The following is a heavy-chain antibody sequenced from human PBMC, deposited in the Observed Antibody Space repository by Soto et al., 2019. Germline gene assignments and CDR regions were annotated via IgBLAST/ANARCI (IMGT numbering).Heavy chain of an antibody. CDR3: ARGSRRGYSGYDHNWFDP. CDR2: INHSGST. J-gene: IGHJ5*02. Sequence: TSETLSLTCAVYGGSFSGYYWSWIRQPPGKGLEWIGEINHSGSTNYNPSLKSRVTISVDTSKNQFSLKLSSVTAADTAVYYCARGSRRGYSGYDHNWFDPWGQGTLVTVSS. V-gene: IGHV4-34*01. D-gene: IGHD5-12*01. CDR1: GGSFSGYY.